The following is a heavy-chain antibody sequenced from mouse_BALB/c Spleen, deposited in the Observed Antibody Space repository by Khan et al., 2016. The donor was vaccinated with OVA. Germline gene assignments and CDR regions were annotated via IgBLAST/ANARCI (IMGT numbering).Heavy chain of an antibody. CDR1: GYSITSEYA. D-gene: IGHD2-4*01. J-gene: IGHJ3*01. Sequence: EVQLVESGPGLVKPSQSLSLTCTVTGYSITSEYAWNWIRQFSGNKLEWMGYINYSGNTRFNPSLKSRTSITRDTSKNQFFLQLNSVTTEDTATYYCTRKDYYDYQPFPYWGQGNLVTGSA. CDR2: INYSGNT. V-gene: IGHV3-2*02. CDR3: TRKDYYDYQPFPY.